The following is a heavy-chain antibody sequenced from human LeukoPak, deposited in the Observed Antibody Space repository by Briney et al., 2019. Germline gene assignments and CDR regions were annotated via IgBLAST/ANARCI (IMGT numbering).Heavy chain of an antibody. D-gene: IGHD3-9*01. V-gene: IGHV3-15*01. CDR1: GFTFSNAW. J-gene: IGHJ4*02. CDR2: IKSKGDGGRI. Sequence: PGGSLRLSCAASGFTFSNAWMSWVRQAPGKGLEWVGRIKSKGDGGRIDYAAPVKGRFTLSRDDSKNTLYLQMNSLETEDTAVYHCTTAVNQLRFFDWSSYFFDYWGQGTLVTVSS. CDR3: TTAVNQLRFFDWSSYFFDY.